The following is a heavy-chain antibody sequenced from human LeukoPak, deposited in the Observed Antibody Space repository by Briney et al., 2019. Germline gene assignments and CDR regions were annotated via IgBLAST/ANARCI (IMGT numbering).Heavy chain of an antibody. CDR1: GGSISSYY. J-gene: IGHJ4*02. CDR2: IYYSGST. Sequence: SETLSLTCTVSGGSISSYYWSWIRQPAGKGLEWIGYIYYSGSTNYNPSLKSRVTISVDTSKNQFSLKLSSVTAADTAVYYCASWWGYDSSGYEYWGQGTLVTVSS. CDR3: ASWWGYDSSGYEY. D-gene: IGHD3-22*01. V-gene: IGHV4-59*01.